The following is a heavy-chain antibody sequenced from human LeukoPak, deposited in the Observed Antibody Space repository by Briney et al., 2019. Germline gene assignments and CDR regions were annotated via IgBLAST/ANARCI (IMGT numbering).Heavy chain of an antibody. CDR2: ISYDGSNK. J-gene: IGHJ4*02. D-gene: IGHD4-17*01. CDR1: GFTFSSYA. CDR3: LYDLQINYGDYGPSSPD. V-gene: IGHV3-30-3*01. Sequence: PGGSPRLSCAASGFTFSSYAMHWVRQAPGKGLEWVAVISYDGSNKYYADSVKGRFTISRDNSKNTLYLQMNSLRAEDTAVYYCLYDLQINYGDYGPSSPDWGQGTLVTVSS.